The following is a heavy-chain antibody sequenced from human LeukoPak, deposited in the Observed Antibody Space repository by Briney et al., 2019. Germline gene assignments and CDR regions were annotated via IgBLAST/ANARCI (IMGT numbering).Heavy chain of an antibody. V-gene: IGHV1-18*01. CDR1: GYTFTSYG. Sequence: ASVKVSCKASGYTFTSYGISWVRQAPGQGLEWMGWISAYNGNTNYAQKLQGRVTMTTDTPTSTAYMELRSLRSDDTAVYYCARDVPHILLWFGELLDYWGQGTLVTVSS. CDR3: ARDVPHILLWFGELLDY. D-gene: IGHD3-10*01. CDR2: ISAYNGNT. J-gene: IGHJ4*02.